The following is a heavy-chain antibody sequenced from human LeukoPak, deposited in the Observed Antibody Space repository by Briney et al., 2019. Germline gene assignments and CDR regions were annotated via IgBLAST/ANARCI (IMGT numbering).Heavy chain of an antibody. V-gene: IGHV3-11*04. CDR1: GFTFSDYY. J-gene: IGHJ4*02. CDR3: ARERHPRIAVAVFDY. D-gene: IGHD6-19*01. Sequence: NTGGSLRLSCAASGFTFSDYYMSWIRQAPGKGLEWVSYISSSGSTIYYADSVKGRFTISRDNSKNTLYLQMNSLRAEDTAVYYCARERHPRIAVAVFDYWGQGTLVTVSS. CDR2: ISSSGSTI.